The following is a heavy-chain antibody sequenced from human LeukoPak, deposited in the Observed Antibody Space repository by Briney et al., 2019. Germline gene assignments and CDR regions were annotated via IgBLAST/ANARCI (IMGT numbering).Heavy chain of an antibody. CDR2: ISSSSSSI. Sequence: GGSLRLSCAASGFTFSSYSMNWVRQAPGKGLEWVSSISSSSSSIYYADSVKGRFTISRDNAKNTLYLQMNSLRAEDTAVYYCAKALYGGNVLYFDYWGQGTLVTVSS. CDR3: AKALYGGNVLYFDY. D-gene: IGHD4-23*01. CDR1: GFTFSSYS. V-gene: IGHV3-21*04. J-gene: IGHJ4*02.